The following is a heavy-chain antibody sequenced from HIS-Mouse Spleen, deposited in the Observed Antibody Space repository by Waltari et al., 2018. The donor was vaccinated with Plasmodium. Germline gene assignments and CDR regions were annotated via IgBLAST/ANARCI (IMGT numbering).Heavy chain of an antibody. CDR2: ISYDGSNK. CDR3: AKDRRSSSWYVDY. J-gene: IGHJ4*02. Sequence: QVQLVESGGGVVQPGRSLGLSCAASGFTFRRYCMHWVRPAPGKGLEWVAVISYDGSNKYYADSVKGRFTISRDNSKNTLYLQMNSLRAEDTAVYYCAKDRRSSSWYVDYWGQGTLVTVSS. CDR1: GFTFRRYC. V-gene: IGHV3-30*18. D-gene: IGHD6-13*01.